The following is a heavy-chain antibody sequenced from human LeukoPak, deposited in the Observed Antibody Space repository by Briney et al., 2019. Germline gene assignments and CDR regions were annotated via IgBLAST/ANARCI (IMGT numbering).Heavy chain of an antibody. V-gene: IGHV3-23*01. CDR3: ARRGAAGTDYFDY. Sequence: GGSLRLSCSASGFTFSCYVMSWVRQAPGKGLEWVPAISGSGGSTYYAASVKGRFTISRDNSKNTLYLQTNSLRAEDTAVYYCARRGAAGTDYFDYWGQGTLVTVSS. CDR2: ISGSGGST. D-gene: IGHD6-13*01. J-gene: IGHJ4*02. CDR1: GFTFSCYV.